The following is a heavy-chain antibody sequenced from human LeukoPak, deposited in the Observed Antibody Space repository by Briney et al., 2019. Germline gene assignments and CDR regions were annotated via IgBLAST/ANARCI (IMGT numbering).Heavy chain of an antibody. D-gene: IGHD4-11*01. CDR3: ARVVTAQNWFDP. Sequence: PSETLSLTCTVSGGSISSSSYYWGRIRQPPGTGLEWIGSIYYRVSTYYNPSLKSRVTISVDTSKNQFSLKLSSVTAADTAVYYCARVVTAQNWFDPWGQGTLVTVSS. J-gene: IGHJ5*02. V-gene: IGHV4-39*07. CDR1: GGSISSSSYY. CDR2: IYYRVST.